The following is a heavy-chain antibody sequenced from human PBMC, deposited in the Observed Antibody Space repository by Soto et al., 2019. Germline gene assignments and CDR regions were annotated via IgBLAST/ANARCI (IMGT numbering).Heavy chain of an antibody. CDR2: IYPTDSDT. CDR1: GYSFTNYW. D-gene: IGHD1-26*01. J-gene: IGHJ6*02. Sequence: PGESLKISCEGSGYSFTNYWIAWVRQMPGKGLEWLGIIYPTDSDTKYSPSFQGQVTISADKSISTAYLQWSSLKASDTAIYYCARHNQMRVYGIDRQDYYYGMDVWGQGTTVTVSS. V-gene: IGHV5-51*01. CDR3: ARHNQMRVYGIDRQDYYYGMDV.